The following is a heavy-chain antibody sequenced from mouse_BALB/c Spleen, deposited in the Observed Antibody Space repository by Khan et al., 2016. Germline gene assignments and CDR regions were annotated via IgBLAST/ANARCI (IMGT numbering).Heavy chain of an antibody. V-gene: IGHV5-6*01. CDR1: GFTFSYYG. J-gene: IGHJ4*01. CDR2: VSTDGLYT. D-gene: IGHD1-3*01. CDR3: ASHSNYRLMVY. Sequence: EVQLVESGGDLVKPGGSLKLSCAASGFTFSYYGMPWVRQTPDKGLEWVATVSTDGLYTYYPDSVKGRFTISRDNARNTLYLQLGGLTSADAAIYYCASHSNYRLMVYRGHGTSVTVSP.